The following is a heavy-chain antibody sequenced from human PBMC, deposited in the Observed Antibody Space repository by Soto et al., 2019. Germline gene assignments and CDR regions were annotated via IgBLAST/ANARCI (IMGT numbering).Heavy chain of an antibody. J-gene: IGHJ4*02. CDR2: IYYSGNT. CDR3: ASTRSGWNWDS. Sequence: QVQLQESGPGLVKPSETLSLTCTVSGDYISSYYWSWIRQPPGKGLEWIAYIYYSGNTNYNPSLKSRVTISVDPSRTQFSLNLSSVTAADTAVYYCASTRSGWNWDSWGQGTLVTVSS. CDR1: GDYISSYY. V-gene: IGHV4-59*01. D-gene: IGHD6-19*01.